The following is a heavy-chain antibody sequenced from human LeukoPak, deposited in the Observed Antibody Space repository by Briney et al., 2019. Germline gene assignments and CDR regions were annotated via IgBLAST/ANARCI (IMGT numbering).Heavy chain of an antibody. CDR3: AKASYYDSSGQTEIDY. D-gene: IGHD3-22*01. CDR2: IWYDGSNK. Sequence: GGSLRLSCAASGFTFSSYGMHWVRQAPGKGLEWVAVIWYDGSNKYYADSVKGRFTISRDNSKNTLYLQMNSLRAEDTALYYCAKASYYDSSGQTEIDYWGQGTLVTVSS. J-gene: IGHJ4*02. CDR1: GFTFSSYG. V-gene: IGHV3-30*02.